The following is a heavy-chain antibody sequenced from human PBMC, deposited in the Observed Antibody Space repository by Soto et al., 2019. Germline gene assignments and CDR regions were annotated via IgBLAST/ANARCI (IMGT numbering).Heavy chain of an antibody. V-gene: IGHV3-30*18. CDR3: AKDAPPYCGGDCRYWYFDL. CDR2: ISYDGSNK. D-gene: IGHD2-21*02. CDR1: GFTFSSYG. Sequence: QVQLVESGGGVVQPGRSLRLSCAASGFTFSSYGMHWVRQAPGKGLEWVAVISYDGSNKYYADSVKGRFTISRDNSKNTLYLQMNSLRAEDTAVYYCAKDAPPYCGGDCRYWYFDLWGRGTLVTVSS. J-gene: IGHJ2*01.